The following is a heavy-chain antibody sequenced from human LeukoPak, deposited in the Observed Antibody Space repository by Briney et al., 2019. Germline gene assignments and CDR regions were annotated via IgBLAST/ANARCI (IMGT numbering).Heavy chain of an antibody. CDR2: ISSSSSYI. CDR1: GFTFSSYS. CDR3: ASLLEVVGATLTYFDY. Sequence: GGSLRLPCAASGFTFSSYSMNWVRQAPGKGLEWVSSISSSSSYIYYADSVKGRFTISRDNAKNSLYLQMNSLRAEDTAVYYCASLLEVVGATLTYFDYWGQGTLVTVSS. J-gene: IGHJ4*02. V-gene: IGHV3-21*01. D-gene: IGHD1-26*01.